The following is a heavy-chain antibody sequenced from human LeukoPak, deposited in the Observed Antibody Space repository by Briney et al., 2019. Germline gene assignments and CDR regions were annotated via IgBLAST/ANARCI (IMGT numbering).Heavy chain of an antibody. CDR2: IYYSGST. J-gene: IGHJ4*02. CDR1: GGSISSYY. CDR3: ARAQRGMETKIDY. V-gene: IGHV4-59*01. Sequence: PSETLSLTCTVSGGSISSYYWSRIRQPPGKGLEWIGYIYYSGSTNYNPSLKSRVTISVDTSKNQFSLKLSSVTAADTAVYYCARAQRGMETKIDYWGQGTLVTVSS. D-gene: IGHD3-16*01.